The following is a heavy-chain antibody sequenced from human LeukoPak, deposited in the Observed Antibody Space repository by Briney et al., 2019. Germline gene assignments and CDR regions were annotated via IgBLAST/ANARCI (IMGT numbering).Heavy chain of an antibody. Sequence: SETLSLTCTVSGGSINSDYWSWIRQPPGKGLEWIGYIYYSGSTNYNPSLKSRVTISVDTSKNQFSLKLSSVTAADTAVYYCARLIGGYYFDYWGQGTLVTVSS. CDR3: ARLIGGYYFDY. D-gene: IGHD3-16*01. CDR1: GGSINSDY. J-gene: IGHJ4*02. CDR2: IYYSGST. V-gene: IGHV4-59*08.